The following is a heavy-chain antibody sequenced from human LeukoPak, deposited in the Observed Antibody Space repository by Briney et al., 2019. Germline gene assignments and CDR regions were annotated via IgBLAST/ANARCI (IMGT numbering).Heavy chain of an antibody. CDR3: ARGKGDYYDSSGQPNWFDP. V-gene: IGHV4-34*01. J-gene: IGHJ5*02. CDR1: GGSFSGYY. Sequence: SETLSLTCAVYGGSFSGYYWSWIRQPPGKGLEWIGEINHSGSTNYNPSLKSRVTISVETSKNQFSLKLSSVTAADTAVYYWARGKGDYYDSSGQPNWFDPWGQGTLVTVSS. CDR2: INHSGST. D-gene: IGHD3-22*01.